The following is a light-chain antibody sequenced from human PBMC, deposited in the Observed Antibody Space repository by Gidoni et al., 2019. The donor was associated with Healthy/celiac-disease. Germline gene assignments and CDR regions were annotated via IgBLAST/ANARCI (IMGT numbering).Light chain of an antibody. CDR3: QSADSSGTYGDVV. Sequence: SYELTQPPSVSVSPGQTARITCSGDALPKQYAYCYQQKPGQAPVLVIYKDSERPAGIPERFSGSSSGTTVTLTISGVQAEDEADYYCQSADSSGTYGDVVFGGGTKLTVL. CDR1: ALPKQY. J-gene: IGLJ2*01. V-gene: IGLV3-25*03. CDR2: KDS.